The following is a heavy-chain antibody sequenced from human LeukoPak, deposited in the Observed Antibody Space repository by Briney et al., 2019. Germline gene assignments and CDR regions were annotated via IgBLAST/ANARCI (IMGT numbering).Heavy chain of an antibody. CDR1: GGTFSSYA. CDR2: IIPIFGIA. J-gene: IGHJ4*02. CDR3: ATPMRGALPMNY. Sequence: SVKVSCKASGGTFSSYAISWVRQAPGQGLEWMGRIIPIFGIANYAQKFQGRVTITADKSTSTAYMELSSLRSEDTAVYYCATPMRGALPMNYWGQGTLVTVSS. D-gene: IGHD1-26*01. V-gene: IGHV1-69*04.